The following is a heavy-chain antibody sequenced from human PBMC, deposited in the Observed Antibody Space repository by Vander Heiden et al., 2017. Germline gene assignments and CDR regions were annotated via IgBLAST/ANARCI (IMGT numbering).Heavy chain of an antibody. D-gene: IGHD5-18*01. CDR2: ISWNSGSI. CDR1: GFTFDDDA. Sequence: EVQLVESGGGLVQPGRSLRLSCAAPGFTFDDDAMRWVRQAPGKGLEWGSGISWNSGSIGYADSVKGRFTISRDNAKNSLYLQMNSLRAEDTALYYCAKDMARGYSYGQFDYWGQGTLVTVSS. V-gene: IGHV3-9*01. J-gene: IGHJ4*02. CDR3: AKDMARGYSYGQFDY.